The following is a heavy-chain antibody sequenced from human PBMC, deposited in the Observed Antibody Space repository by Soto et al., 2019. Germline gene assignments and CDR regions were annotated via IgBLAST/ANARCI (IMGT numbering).Heavy chain of an antibody. CDR3: AKMRCEKYYDPGFS. CDR1: GFTFSDYY. Sequence: QVQLVESGGGVVKTSGSLRIACAASGFTFSDYYMSWVRQAPGKGLEWVSYISSSSNTIYYADSVKGRCTISRDNAKNPVYRQMTSLRAEDTDLYFGAKMRCEKYYDPGFSWGQGTLFTVSS. V-gene: IGHV3-11*01. CDR2: ISSSSNTI. D-gene: IGHD3-3*01. J-gene: IGHJ5*02.